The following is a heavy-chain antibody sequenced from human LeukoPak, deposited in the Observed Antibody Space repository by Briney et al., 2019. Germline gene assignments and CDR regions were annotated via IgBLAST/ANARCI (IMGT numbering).Heavy chain of an antibody. CDR1: GGSISSGGYY. D-gene: IGHD6-13*01. V-gene: IGHV4-31*03. J-gene: IGHJ6*02. Sequence: SQTLSLTCTVSGGSISSGGYYWSWIRQHTGKGLEWIGYIYYSGSTYYNPSLKSRVTISVDTSKNQFPLKLSSVTAADTAVYYCARKASIAAAGPGPYYYGMDVWGQGTTVTVSS. CDR2: IYYSGST. CDR3: ARKASIAAAGPGPYYYGMDV.